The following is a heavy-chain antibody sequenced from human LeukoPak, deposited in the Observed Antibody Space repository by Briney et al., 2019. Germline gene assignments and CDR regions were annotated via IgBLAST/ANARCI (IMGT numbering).Heavy chain of an antibody. CDR2: IYTSGST. D-gene: IGHD3-22*01. J-gene: IGHJ4*02. V-gene: IGHV4-4*09. CDR1: GGSISSYY. Sequence: SETLSLTCTVSGGSISSYYWSWIRQPPGKGLEWIGYIYTSGSTNYNPSLKSRVTISVDTSKNQFSLKLSSVTAADTAVYYCARWPESDSSGYSYYFDYRGQGTLVTVSS. CDR3: ARWPESDSSGYSYYFDY.